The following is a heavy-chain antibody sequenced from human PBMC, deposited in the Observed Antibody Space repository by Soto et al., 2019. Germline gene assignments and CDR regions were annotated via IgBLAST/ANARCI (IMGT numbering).Heavy chain of an antibody. CDR2: IYYSGST. CDR3: ARDNDYDSSNDAFDI. CDR1: GGSVSSGSYY. Sequence: QVQLQESGPGLVKPSETLSLTCTVSGGSVSSGSYYWSWIRQPPGKGLEWVGYIYYSGSTNYNPSRQSRVTISVDTSKSQFSLKLSSVTAADTAGYCCARDNDYDSSNDAFDIWGQGTMVTVSS. D-gene: IGHD3-22*01. V-gene: IGHV4-61*01. J-gene: IGHJ3*02.